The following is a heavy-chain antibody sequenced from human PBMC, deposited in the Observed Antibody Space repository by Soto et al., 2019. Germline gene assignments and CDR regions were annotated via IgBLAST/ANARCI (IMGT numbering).Heavy chain of an antibody. CDR1: GFTFSSYG. CDR2: ISYDGSNK. CDR3: AKELGDCSGGSCYDYYYYGMDV. D-gene: IGHD2-15*01. Sequence: QVQLVESGGGVVQPGRSLRLSCAASGFTFSSYGMHWVRQAPGKGLEWVAVISYDGSNKYYADSVKGRFTISRDNSKNTLDLQMSSLRAEDTAVYYCAKELGDCSGGSCYDYYYYGMDVWGQGTTVTVSS. V-gene: IGHV3-30*18. J-gene: IGHJ6*02.